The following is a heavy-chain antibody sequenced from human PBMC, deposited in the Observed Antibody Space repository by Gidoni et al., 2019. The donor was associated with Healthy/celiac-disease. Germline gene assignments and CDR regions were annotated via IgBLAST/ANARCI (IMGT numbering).Heavy chain of an antibody. Sequence: QVQLQQWGAGLLKPSETLSLTCAVYGGSFSGYYWSWIRQPPGKGLEWIGEINHSGSTNYNPSLKSRVTISVDTSKNQFSLKLSSVTAADTAVYYCARNRLRMLVHWVFDYWGQGTLVTVSS. CDR1: GGSFSGYY. J-gene: IGHJ4*02. CDR3: ARNRLRMLVHWVFDY. D-gene: IGHD6-6*01. V-gene: IGHV4-34*01. CDR2: INHSGST.